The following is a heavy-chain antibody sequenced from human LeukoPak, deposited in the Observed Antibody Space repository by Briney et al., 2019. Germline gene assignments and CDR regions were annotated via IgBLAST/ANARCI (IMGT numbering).Heavy chain of an antibody. V-gene: IGHV3-7*01. CDR1: GFTFSTYY. CDR2: IKQDGSEN. Sequence: GGSLRLSCAASGFTFSTYYMTWVRQAPGKGLEGVAGIKQDGSENYYVDSVKGRFTISRDNSKNSLYLQMNSLRAEDTAVYFCARERFCTSTTCYVGAPFDYWGQGTLVTVSS. D-gene: IGHD2-2*01. J-gene: IGHJ4*02. CDR3: ARERFCTSTTCYVGAPFDY.